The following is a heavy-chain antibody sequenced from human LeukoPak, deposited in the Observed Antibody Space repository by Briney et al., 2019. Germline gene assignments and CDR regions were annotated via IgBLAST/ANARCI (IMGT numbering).Heavy chain of an antibody. CDR1: GFTFSSYA. Sequence: GGSLRLSCAASGFTFSSYAMHWVRQAPGKGLEYVSAISSNGGSTYYANSVKGRFTISRDNSKNTLYLQVGSLRAEDMAVYYCARRITISWFDPWGQGTLVTVSP. CDR3: ARRITISWFDP. CDR2: ISSNGGST. J-gene: IGHJ5*02. D-gene: IGHD3-10*01. V-gene: IGHV3-64*01.